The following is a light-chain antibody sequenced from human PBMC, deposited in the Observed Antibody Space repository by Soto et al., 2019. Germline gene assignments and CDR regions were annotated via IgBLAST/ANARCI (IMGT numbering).Light chain of an antibody. J-gene: IGKJ1*01. CDR2: DAS. CDR1: QSVSSN. CDR3: QQYKKWPRT. Sequence: EIVMTQSPATLSVSPGERATQSCRASQSVSSNFAWYQQKPGQAPRLLIYDASTRATGIPARFSGSGSGTEFTLTISSLQSEDFAVYYCQQYKKWPRTFGHGTKVDIK. V-gene: IGKV3-15*01.